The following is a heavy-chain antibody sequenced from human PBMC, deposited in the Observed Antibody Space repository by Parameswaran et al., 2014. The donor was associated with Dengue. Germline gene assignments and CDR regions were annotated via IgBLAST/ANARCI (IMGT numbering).Heavy chain of an antibody. V-gene: IGHV4-59*01. J-gene: IGHJ4*02. D-gene: IGHD3-22*01. CDR3: ARDRGYYDSSGYYAPTFDY. CDR2: IYYSGST. Sequence: RWIRQPPGKGLEWIGYIYYSGSTNYNPSLKSRVTISVDTSKNQFPLKLSSVTAADTAVYYCARDRGYYDSSGYYAPTFDYWGQGTLVTVSS.